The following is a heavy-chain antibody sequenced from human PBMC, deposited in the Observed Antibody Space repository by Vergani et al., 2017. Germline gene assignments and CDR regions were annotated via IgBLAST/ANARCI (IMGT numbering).Heavy chain of an antibody. CDR2: ISPDGFST. CDR3: ARDGRGWLVRALGY. V-gene: IGHV1-46*03. Sequence: QVQLVQSGAEVGKPGASVKISCKASVYTFTAYYIHWVRQAPEQGLEWVGVISPDGFSTFYAQKFQGRVTITRDTSTSTVYVEVTSLRSDDTAVYYCARDGRGWLVRALGYWGQGTLVTVSS. D-gene: IGHD6-19*01. CDR1: VYTFTAYY. J-gene: IGHJ4*02.